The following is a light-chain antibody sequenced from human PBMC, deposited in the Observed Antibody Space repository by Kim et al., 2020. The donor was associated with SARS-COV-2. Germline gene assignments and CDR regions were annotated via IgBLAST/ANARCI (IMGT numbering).Light chain of an antibody. CDR1: RGSSATNY. Sequence: SAGKTVTSARSRSRGSSATNYVGWYQPRPGSAPTTVIYDDNQRPSAVPDRFSGSIDSSSNSASLTISGLKAEDEADYYCQSYQYVFGTGTKVTVL. CDR2: DDN. CDR3: QSYQYV. V-gene: IGLV6-57*03. J-gene: IGLJ1*01.